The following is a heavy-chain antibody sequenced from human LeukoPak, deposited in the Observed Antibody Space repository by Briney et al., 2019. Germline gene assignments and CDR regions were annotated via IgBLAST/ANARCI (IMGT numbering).Heavy chain of an antibody. Sequence: SVKVSCKASGYTFTGYSMHWVRQAPGQGLEWMGGIIPIFGTANYAQKFQGRVTITTDESTSTAYMELSSLRSEDTAVYYCARGRDYYDSSGYYQNAFDIWGQGTMVTVSS. V-gene: IGHV1-69*05. J-gene: IGHJ3*02. CDR2: IIPIFGTA. CDR1: GYTFTGYS. CDR3: ARGRDYYDSSGYYQNAFDI. D-gene: IGHD3-22*01.